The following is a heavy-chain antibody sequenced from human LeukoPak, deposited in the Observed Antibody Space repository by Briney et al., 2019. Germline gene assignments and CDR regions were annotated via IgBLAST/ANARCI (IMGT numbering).Heavy chain of an antibody. V-gene: IGHV3-9*03. CDR2: TSWNTGGI. CDR1: GFTFDNYA. Sequence: GGSLRLSCAASGFTFDNYAMHWVRQAPGKGLEWVSGTSWNTGGIGYADSVKGRFTISRDNAKNSLYLQMNSLRAEDMALYYCAKDEFVASAFTGAFDIWGQGTMVTVSS. CDR3: AKDEFVASAFTGAFDI. D-gene: IGHD2-8*02. J-gene: IGHJ3*02.